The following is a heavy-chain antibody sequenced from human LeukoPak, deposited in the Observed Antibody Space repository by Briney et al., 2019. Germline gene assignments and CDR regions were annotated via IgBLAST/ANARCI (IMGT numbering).Heavy chain of an antibody. CDR2: IKYDESER. D-gene: IGHD1-1*01. V-gene: IGHV3-7*01. CDR1: GFTFSSFW. CDR3: TRETTNGYFEY. J-gene: IGHJ4*02. Sequence: GGSLRLSCAASGFTFSSFWMAWVRQAPGKGLEWVASIKYDESERHHVDSVEGRFTISRDNAKNSLYLQMNSLRAEDTAVYFCTRETTNGYFEYWGQGTLVTVSS.